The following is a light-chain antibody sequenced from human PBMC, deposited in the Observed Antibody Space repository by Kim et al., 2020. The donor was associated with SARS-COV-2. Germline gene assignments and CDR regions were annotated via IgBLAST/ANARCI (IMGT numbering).Light chain of an antibody. CDR3: HQYDSFPRT. CDR2: GAS. CDR1: QSVTSSN. J-gene: IGKJ3*01. Sequence: SPGERATLSCRASQSVTSSNLAWYQRKPGQAPRLLISGASSRATGIPDRFSGSGSGTDFTLTISRLEPEDFAVYYCHQYDSFPRTFGPGTKVDIK. V-gene: IGKV3-20*01.